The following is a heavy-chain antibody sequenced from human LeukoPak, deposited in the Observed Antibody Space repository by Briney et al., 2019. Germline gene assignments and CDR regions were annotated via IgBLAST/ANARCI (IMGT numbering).Heavy chain of an antibody. CDR2: YNGSGGST. CDR1: GFNFSRYA. J-gene: IGHJ2*01. Sequence: PGGSLRLPFASSGFNFSRYAMSWVRPASGEGLEGVFAYNGSGGSTYYADSVKGRFTISRDNSKNTQYLQMNSLRAEDTAVYYCAKGGSGWPWYFDLWGRGTLVTVSS. V-gene: IGHV3-23*01. CDR3: AKGGSGWPWYFDL. D-gene: IGHD6-19*01.